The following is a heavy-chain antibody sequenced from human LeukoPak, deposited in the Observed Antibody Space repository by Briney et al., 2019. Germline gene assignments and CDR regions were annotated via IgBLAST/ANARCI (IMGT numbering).Heavy chain of an antibody. CDR3: ARGLRYFDWPPGY. Sequence: ASVKVSCKASGGTFSSYAISWVRQAPGQGLEWMGGIIPIFGTANYAQKFQGRVTITTDESTSTAYMELSSLRSGDTAVYYCARGLRYFDWPPGYWGQGTLVTVSS. CDR1: GGTFSSYA. J-gene: IGHJ4*02. CDR2: IIPIFGTA. D-gene: IGHD3-9*01. V-gene: IGHV1-69*05.